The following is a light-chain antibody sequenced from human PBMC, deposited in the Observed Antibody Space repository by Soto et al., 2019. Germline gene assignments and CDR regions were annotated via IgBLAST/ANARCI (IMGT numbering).Light chain of an antibody. J-gene: IGKJ4*01. V-gene: IGKV3-20*01. CDR2: GAS. CDR1: QSVSSSS. CDR3: QQHGSSPLT. Sequence: EIVLTQSSGTLSLSPGERATLSCRASQSVSSSSLAWYQQKPGQTPRLLIYGASSRATGIPDRFSGSGSATDFTLTISRLEPEDFAVYYCQQHGSSPLTFGGGTKVDIK.